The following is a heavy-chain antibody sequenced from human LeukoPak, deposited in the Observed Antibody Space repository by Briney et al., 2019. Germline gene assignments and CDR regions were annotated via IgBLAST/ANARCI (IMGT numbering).Heavy chain of an antibody. CDR2: ISSCSSYI. J-gene: IGHJ4*02. V-gene: IGHV3-21*01. Sequence: GGSLRLSCAASGFTFSNYSMNWVRQAPGKGLEWVSSISSCSSYIYYADSVKGRFTISRDDAKNSLYLQMKSLRAEDTAVYYCAREASSSSWYYFDYWGQGTLVTVSS. D-gene: IGHD6-13*01. CDR3: AREASSSSWYYFDY. CDR1: GFTFSNYS.